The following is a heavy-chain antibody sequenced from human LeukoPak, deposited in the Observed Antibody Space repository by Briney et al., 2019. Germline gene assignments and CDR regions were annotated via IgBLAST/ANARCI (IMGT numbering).Heavy chain of an antibody. D-gene: IGHD3-3*01. CDR2: ISYDGSNK. J-gene: IGHJ6*02. CDR1: GFTFSSYA. V-gene: IGHV3-30-3*01. Sequence: GRSLRLSCAASGFTFSSYAMHWVRQAPGKGLEWVAVISYDGSNKYYADSVKGRFTISRDNSKNTLYLQMNSLRAEDTAVYYCARDYDFWSGYYIYYYYGMDVWGQGTTVTASS. CDR3: ARDYDFWSGYYIYYYYGMDV.